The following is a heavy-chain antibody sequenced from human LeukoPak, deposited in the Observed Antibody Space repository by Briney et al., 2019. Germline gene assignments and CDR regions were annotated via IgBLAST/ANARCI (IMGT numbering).Heavy chain of an antibody. Sequence: GSLRLSCAASGFTFSSYTMNWVRQAPGKGLEWIGEINHSGSTNYNPSLKSRVTISVDTSKNQFSLKLSSVTAADTAVYYCARQSGSYYDYFDYWGQGTLVTVSS. D-gene: IGHD1-26*01. J-gene: IGHJ4*02. V-gene: IGHV4-34*01. CDR1: GFTFSSYT. CDR3: ARQSGSYYDYFDY. CDR2: INHSGST.